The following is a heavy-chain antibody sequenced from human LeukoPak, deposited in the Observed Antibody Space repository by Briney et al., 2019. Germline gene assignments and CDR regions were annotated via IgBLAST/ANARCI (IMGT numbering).Heavy chain of an antibody. CDR3: ARGRRPWFGEKGLSDY. CDR1: GFTFTSYD. J-gene: IGHJ4*02. CDR2: MNPNSGNT. V-gene: IGHV1-8*01. Sequence: PPASVKVSCKASGFTFTSYDINWVRQATGQGLEWMGWMNPNSGNTGYAQKFQGRVTMTRNTSISTAYMELSSLRSEDTAVYYCARGRRPWFGEKGLSDYWGREPWSPSPQ. D-gene: IGHD3-10*01.